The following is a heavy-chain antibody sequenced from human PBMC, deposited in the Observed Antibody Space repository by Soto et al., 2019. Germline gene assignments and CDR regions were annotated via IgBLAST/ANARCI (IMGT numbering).Heavy chain of an antibody. CDR2: IYYSGST. Sequence: SETLSLTCPFSGVSISSGGYYWNWIRQHPGKGLEWIGYIYYSGSTYYNPSLKSRVTISVDTSKNQFSLKLSSVTAADTAVYYCARSVTPWGQGTLVTVS. J-gene: IGHJ5*02. CDR3: ARSVTP. CDR1: GVSISSGGYY. D-gene: IGHD3-10*01. V-gene: IGHV4-31*03.